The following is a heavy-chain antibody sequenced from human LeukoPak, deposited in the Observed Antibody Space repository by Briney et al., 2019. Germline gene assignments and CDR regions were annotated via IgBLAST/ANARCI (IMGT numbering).Heavy chain of an antibody. CDR3: ARSLYYYDSSGYSVY. Sequence: GTSVKVSCKASGYTFTSYGISWVRQAPGQGLEWMGWISAYNGNTNYAQKLQGRVTMTTDTSTSTAYMELRSLRSDDTAVYYCARSLYYYDSSGYSVYWGQGTLVTVSS. V-gene: IGHV1-18*01. J-gene: IGHJ4*02. CDR2: ISAYNGNT. CDR1: GYTFTSYG. D-gene: IGHD3-22*01.